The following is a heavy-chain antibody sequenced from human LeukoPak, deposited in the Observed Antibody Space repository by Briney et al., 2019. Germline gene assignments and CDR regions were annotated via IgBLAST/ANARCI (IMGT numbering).Heavy chain of an antibody. CDR1: GFTFSSYA. D-gene: IGHD2-2*01. CDR3: AKALGGSTSCYGNI. CDR2: ISGSGGST. V-gene: IGHV3-23*01. J-gene: IGHJ3*02. Sequence: TGGSLRLSCAASGFTFSSYAMSWVRQAPGKGQEWVSAISGSGGSTYYADSVKGRFTISRDNSKNTLYLQMNSLRAEDTAVYYCAKALGGSTSCYGNIWGQGTMVTVSS.